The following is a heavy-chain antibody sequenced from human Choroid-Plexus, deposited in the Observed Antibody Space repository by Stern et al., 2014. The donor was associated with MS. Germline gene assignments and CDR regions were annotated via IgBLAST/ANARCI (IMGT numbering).Heavy chain of an antibody. J-gene: IGHJ5*02. Sequence: DQLVESGGGVVQPGRPLRLSCVASGFTFGSCAMHWVRQAPGKWLEWVAGVSYDGSNKYYADSVKGRFTISRDNSQNTLYMQRSSLRPEDTAVYYCAKDRQYLTYFFDHWGQGSLVTVSS. V-gene: IGHV3-30*18. CDR2: VSYDGSNK. CDR3: AKDRQYLTYFFDH. CDR1: GFTFGSCA. D-gene: IGHD2/OR15-2a*01.